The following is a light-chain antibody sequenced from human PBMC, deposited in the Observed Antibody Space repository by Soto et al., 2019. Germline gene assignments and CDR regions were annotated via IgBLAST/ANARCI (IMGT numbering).Light chain of an antibody. J-gene: IGKJ1*01. CDR2: GAS. Sequence: EIVMTQSPATLSVSPGERATLSCRASQSVGSNLAWYQQKPGQAPRLLIYGASTRATGIQARFSGSGSGTEFTLTISRLQSEDFAVYYCQQYSNWTPGTFGQGTKVEIK. V-gene: IGKV3-15*01. CDR1: QSVGSN. CDR3: QQYSNWTPGT.